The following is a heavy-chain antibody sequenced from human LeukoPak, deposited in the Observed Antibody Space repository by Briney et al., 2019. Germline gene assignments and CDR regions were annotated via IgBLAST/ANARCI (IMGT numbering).Heavy chain of an antibody. CDR2: VSSSAGGRT. J-gene: IGHJ3*02. CDR3: AKGQYSSSYANTDDAFDI. D-gene: IGHD6-6*01. Sequence: GSLRLSCAASGFTFSSFAMSWVRQAPGKGLEWVSAVSSSAGGRTYYADSVKGRFSISRDDSRNTVYLQMNSLRAEDTAVYYCAKGQYSSSYANTDDAFDIWGQGTMLTVSS. CDR1: GFTFSSFA. V-gene: IGHV3-23*01.